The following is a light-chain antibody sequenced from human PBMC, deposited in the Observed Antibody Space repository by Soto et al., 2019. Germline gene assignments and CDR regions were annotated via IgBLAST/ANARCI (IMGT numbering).Light chain of an antibody. CDR3: QRYGSSSFT. Sequence: EIVLTQSPGTLSLSPGERATLSCRASQSVSSSYLAWYQQKPGQAPRLLIYGASSRATGILDRFSGSGSGTDFTLTISRLEPEDCAVYYCQRYGSSSFTFGPDTKVDIK. CDR2: GAS. J-gene: IGKJ3*01. CDR1: QSVSSSY. V-gene: IGKV3-20*01.